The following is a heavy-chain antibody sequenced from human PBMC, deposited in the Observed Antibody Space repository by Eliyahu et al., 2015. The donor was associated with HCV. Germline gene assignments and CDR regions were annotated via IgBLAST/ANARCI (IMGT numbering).Heavy chain of an antibody. V-gene: IGHV1-69*01. CDR1: RHLXQQVY. CDR2: PLFGTA. Sequence: QVQLVQSGAEVKKPGSSVKVVLQGFWRHLXQQVYYQLGPARPQGMGWRGGVGPLFGTANYAQKFQGRVTITADESTSTAYMELSSLRSEDTALYYCAREWESGSYYFYWGQGTLVTVSS. CDR3: AREWESGSYYFY. D-gene: IGHD1-26*01. J-gene: IGHJ4*02.